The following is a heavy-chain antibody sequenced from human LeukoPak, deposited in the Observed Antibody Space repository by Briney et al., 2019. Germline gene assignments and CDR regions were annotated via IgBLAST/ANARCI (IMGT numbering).Heavy chain of an antibody. D-gene: IGHD2-15*01. CDR1: GGSFSGYY. CDR3: ARGERIGYYYYGMDV. J-gene: IGHJ6*02. CDR2: INHSGST. V-gene: IGHV4-34*01. Sequence: SETLSLTCAVYGGSFSGYYWSWIRQPPGKGLEWIGEINHSGSTNYNPSLKSRVTISVDTSKNQFSLKLSSVTAADTAVYYCARGERIGYYYYGMDVWGQGTLVTVSS.